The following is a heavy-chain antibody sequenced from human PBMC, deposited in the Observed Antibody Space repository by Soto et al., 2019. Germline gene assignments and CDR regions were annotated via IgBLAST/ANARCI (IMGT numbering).Heavy chain of an antibody. CDR2: IGTAGDT. J-gene: IGHJ4*02. CDR3: ARVDGTWYVY. Sequence: SPRLSCAASGFTFSTYDMHLVRQGTGKGLEWVSAIGTAGDTYYPASVKGRFTISRENAKNSLYLQMNYLRAEDTAVYYCARVDGTWYVYCGQGTLVTVSS. V-gene: IGHV3-13*01. CDR1: GFTFSTYD. D-gene: IGHD6-13*01.